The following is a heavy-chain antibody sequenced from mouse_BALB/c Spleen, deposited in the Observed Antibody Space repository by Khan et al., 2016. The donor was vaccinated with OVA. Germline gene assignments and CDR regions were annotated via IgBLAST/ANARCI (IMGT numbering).Heavy chain of an antibody. V-gene: IGHV1-77*01. D-gene: IGHD2-3*01. J-gene: IGHJ2*01. CDR2: IYPGSGNT. Sequence: QVPLQQPGADLARPGASVNLSCKASGYSFTDHYITWVKQKTGQGLEWIGEIYPGSGNTYYNENFKGKASLTADKSSNTAYMQLSSLTSEDSAVYFCARMDTTSFDFWGQGTTLTVSS. CDR1: GYSFTDHY. CDR3: ARMDTTSFDF.